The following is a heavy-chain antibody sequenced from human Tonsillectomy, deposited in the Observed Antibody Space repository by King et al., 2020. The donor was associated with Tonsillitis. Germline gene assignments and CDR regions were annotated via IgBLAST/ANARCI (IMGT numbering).Heavy chain of an antibody. D-gene: IGHD3-10*01. J-gene: IGHJ1*01. CDR1: GFSLSTSGVG. CDR3: AHSITMVRGVIIPEYFQH. Sequence: TLQESGPTLVKPPQTLTLTCTFSGFSLSTSGVGVGWIRQPPGKALEWLALIYWNDDKRYSPSLKSRLTITKDTSKNQVVLTMTNMDPVDTATYYCAHSITMVRGVIIPEYFQHWGQGTLVTVSS. CDR2: IYWNDDK. V-gene: IGHV2-5*01.